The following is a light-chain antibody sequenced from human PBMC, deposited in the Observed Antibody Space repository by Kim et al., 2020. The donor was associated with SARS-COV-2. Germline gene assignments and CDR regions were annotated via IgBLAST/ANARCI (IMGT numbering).Light chain of an antibody. Sequence: SPGERATPSCRASQSVSNNLAWYQQKPGQAPRLLIYRASTRATGIPARFSGSGSGTEFTLTISSLQSEDFAVYYCQQFHNWPPITFGQGTRLEIK. CDR2: RAS. J-gene: IGKJ5*01. CDR1: QSVSNN. V-gene: IGKV3-15*01. CDR3: QQFHNWPPIT.